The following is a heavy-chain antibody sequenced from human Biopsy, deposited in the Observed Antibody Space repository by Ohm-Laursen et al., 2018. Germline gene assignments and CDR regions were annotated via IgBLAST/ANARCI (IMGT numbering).Heavy chain of an antibody. CDR3: ARLNSGTYDASDL. D-gene: IGHD1-26*01. J-gene: IGHJ3*01. V-gene: IGHV3-48*03. CDR1: GFAFNLYE. Sequence: SLRLSCAASGFAFNLYEMNWVRQAPGKGMEWISYIYGGGNPVSYADSVKGRFTISRDNAHNSLYLHMNSLGAEDTAVYYCARLNSGTYDASDLWGQGTMVIVSS. CDR2: IYGGGNPV.